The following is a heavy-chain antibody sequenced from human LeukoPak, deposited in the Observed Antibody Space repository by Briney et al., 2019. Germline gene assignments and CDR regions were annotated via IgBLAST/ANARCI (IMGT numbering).Heavy chain of an antibody. Sequence: GGSLRLSCAASGLTFSRHWLTWVRQAPGKGLEWVANINQDGSEKNYVDSVKGRFTISRDNAKSSLYLQMNSLRDEDTAVYHCVSRGCTANACFVSSFNCFDHWGQGSLVTVSS. V-gene: IGHV3-7*03. CDR1: GLTFSRHW. CDR3: VSRGCTANACFVSSFNCFDH. J-gene: IGHJ4*02. CDR2: INQDGSEK. D-gene: IGHD2-8*02.